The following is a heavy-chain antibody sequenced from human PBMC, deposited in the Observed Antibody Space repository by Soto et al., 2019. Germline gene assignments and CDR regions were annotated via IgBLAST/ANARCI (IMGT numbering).Heavy chain of an antibody. Sequence: GESLKISCEASGFIFRNDWMHWVRQAPGEGLVWVSRIIPDGTGADYADSVKGRFTISRDNAKKTLYLQMNSLRVEDTAVYFCARFRFTTAGDNWGRGTLVTVSS. D-gene: IGHD3-22*01. CDR2: IIPDGTGA. CDR1: GFIFRNDW. V-gene: IGHV3-74*01. J-gene: IGHJ4*02. CDR3: ARFRFTTAGDN.